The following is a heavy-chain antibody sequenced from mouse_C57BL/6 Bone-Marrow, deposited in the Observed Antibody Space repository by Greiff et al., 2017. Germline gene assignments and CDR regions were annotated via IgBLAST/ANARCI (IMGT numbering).Heavy chain of an antibody. CDR1: GYAFSSYW. CDR2: IYPGDGDT. J-gene: IGHJ2*01. V-gene: IGHV1-80*01. D-gene: IGHD1-1*01. CDR3: ARNYDGSRDFDY. Sequence: VQLQQSGAELVKPGASVKISCKASGYAFSSYWMNWVKQRPGKGLEWIGQIYPGDGDTNYNGKFKGKATLTADKSSSTAYMQLISLTSEDSAVYCCARNYDGSRDFDYWGQGTTLTVSS.